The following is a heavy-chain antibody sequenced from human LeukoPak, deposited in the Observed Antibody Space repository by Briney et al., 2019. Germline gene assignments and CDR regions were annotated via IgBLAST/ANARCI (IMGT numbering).Heavy chain of an antibody. D-gene: IGHD2-15*01. J-gene: IGHJ4*02. V-gene: IGHV4-4*07. Sequence: SETLSLTCTVSGGSISTYYWSWIRQPAGKGLEGIGRIYTSGRTNYNPSLKSRVTMSLDTSKNQFSLKLSSVTAADTAVYYCARGYCSGARCYSGDYWGQGTLVTVSS. CDR1: GGSISTYY. CDR2: IYTSGRT. CDR3: ARGYCSGARCYSGDY.